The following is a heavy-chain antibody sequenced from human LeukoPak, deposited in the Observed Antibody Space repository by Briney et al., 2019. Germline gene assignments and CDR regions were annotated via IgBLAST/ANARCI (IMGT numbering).Heavy chain of an antibody. Sequence: PEGPLRLSCAASGFTFSDYYMSWIRQAPGKGLEWVSYISSSGSTIYYADSVKGRFTISRDDAKNSLYVQMNSLRDEDTAVYYCARVEYSGWNLEYWGQGTLVTVSS. J-gene: IGHJ4*02. CDR1: GFTFSDYY. CDR3: ARVEYSGWNLEY. V-gene: IGHV3-11*04. D-gene: IGHD5-12*01. CDR2: ISSSGSTI.